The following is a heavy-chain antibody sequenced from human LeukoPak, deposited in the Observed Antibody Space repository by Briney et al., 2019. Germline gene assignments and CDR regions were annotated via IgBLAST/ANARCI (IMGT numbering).Heavy chain of an antibody. D-gene: IGHD6-19*01. J-gene: IGHJ6*02. Sequence: ASVKVSCKASGYTFTSYDINWVRQATGQGLEWMGWMNPNSGNTGYAQKFQGRVTMTRNTSISTAYMELSSLRSEDTAVYYCARSERIAVAGRDYYYGMDVWGQGTTVIVSS. CDR2: MNPNSGNT. V-gene: IGHV1-8*01. CDR3: ARSERIAVAGRDYYYGMDV. CDR1: GYTFTSYD.